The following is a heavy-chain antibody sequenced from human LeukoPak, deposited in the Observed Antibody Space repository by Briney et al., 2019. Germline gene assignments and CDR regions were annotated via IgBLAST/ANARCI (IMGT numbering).Heavy chain of an antibody. CDR3: TRGQYGDYNMDV. D-gene: IGHD4-17*01. J-gene: IGHJ6*03. CDR1: GFIFNNYW. V-gene: IGHV3-74*01. Sequence: PGGSLTLSCAASGFIFNNYWMHWVRQAPGRVLAWGAHINSVVSPTNYADSVKGRFTISRDNSRSTVYLEMNGLRAEDTAVYFCTRGQYGDYNMDVWGQGTLVTVSS. CDR2: INSVVSPT.